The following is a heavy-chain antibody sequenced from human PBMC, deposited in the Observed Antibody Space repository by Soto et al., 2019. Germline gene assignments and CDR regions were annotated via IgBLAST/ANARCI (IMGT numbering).Heavy chain of an antibody. V-gene: IGHV1-8*01. CDR1: GYTFTNYD. D-gene: IGHD2-2*01. CDR3: ARGPMSCTSSSCPYSFDY. J-gene: IGHJ4*02. Sequence: QVQLVQSGAEVKKPGASVKVSCKASGYTFTNYDINWVRQATGQGLEWMGWMNPNSGNTGYAQKFQGRVTMTRNTSMSTASMELSSLRSEDTPVYYCARGPMSCTSSSCPYSFDYWAQGTLVTVSS. CDR2: MNPNSGNT.